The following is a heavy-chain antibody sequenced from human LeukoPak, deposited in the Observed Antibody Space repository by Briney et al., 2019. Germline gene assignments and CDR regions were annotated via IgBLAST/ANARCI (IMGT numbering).Heavy chain of an antibody. D-gene: IGHD3-3*01. V-gene: IGHV1-2*02. J-gene: IGHJ5*02. CDR3: ARDPDYDFWSGYSGESWFDP. CDR2: INPNSGGT. Sequence: ASVKVSCKASGYTFTSYGISWVRQAPGQGLEWMGWINPNSGGTNYAQEFQGRVTMTRDTSISTAYMELSRLRSDDTAVYYCARDPDYDFWSGYSGESWFDPWGQGTLVTVSS. CDR1: GYTFTSYG.